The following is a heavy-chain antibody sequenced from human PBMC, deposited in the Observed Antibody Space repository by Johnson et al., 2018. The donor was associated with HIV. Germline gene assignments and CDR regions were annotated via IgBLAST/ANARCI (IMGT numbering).Heavy chain of an antibody. CDR2: ISRSGSTI. Sequence: VQLVESGGGLVQPGGSLRLSCAASGFTVSSNEMSWVRQAPGKGLEWVSYISRSGSTIYYADSVKGRFTISRDNAKNSLYLQMNSLGAEDTAVYYCARDRYCSGGSCYLRSRADAFDIWGQGTMVTVSS. V-gene: IGHV3-48*03. CDR3: ARDRYCSGGSCYLRSRADAFDI. J-gene: IGHJ3*02. CDR1: GFTVSSNE. D-gene: IGHD2-15*01.